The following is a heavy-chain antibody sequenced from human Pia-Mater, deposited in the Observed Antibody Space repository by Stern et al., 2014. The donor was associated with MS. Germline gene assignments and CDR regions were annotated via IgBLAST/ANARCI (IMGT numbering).Heavy chain of an antibody. CDR3: ARAFYGSQFGY. CDR2: IIAGSGDT. CDR1: GYTFSSFA. Sequence: QDQLVQSGAEVKKPGASVKVACEASGYTFSSFAIHWVRQAPGQRLEWLGWIIAGSGDTKYSQRFQDRVTITRDTFANTVYMEMSSLRSEDTAIYYCARAFYGSQFGYWGQGTLVTVSS. J-gene: IGHJ4*02. V-gene: IGHV1-3*01. D-gene: IGHD6-19*01.